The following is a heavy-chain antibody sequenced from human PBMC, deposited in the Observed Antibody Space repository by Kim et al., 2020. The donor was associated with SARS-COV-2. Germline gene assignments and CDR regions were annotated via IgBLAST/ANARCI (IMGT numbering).Heavy chain of an antibody. CDR3: ARVGIVAGSFDH. D-gene: IGHD5-12*01. CDR1: GFTFNYFW. Sequence: GGSLRLSCAASGFTFNYFWMTWVREAPGKGLEWVANIKEDGSEKNYVESVKGRFTISRDNTKNSLYLQMNSLRAEDTAVYYCARVGIVAGSFDHWGQGTLVTVSS. J-gene: IGHJ4*02. CDR2: IKEDGSEK. V-gene: IGHV3-7*01.